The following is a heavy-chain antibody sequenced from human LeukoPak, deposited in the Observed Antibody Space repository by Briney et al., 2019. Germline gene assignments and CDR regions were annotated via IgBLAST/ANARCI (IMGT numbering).Heavy chain of an antibody. J-gene: IGHJ4*02. Sequence: QTGGSLRLSCSASGFTFSAYAMYWVRQAPGKGLEYVSGISSNGGSSFYADSVKGRFTISRDNSKNTLYPQMSSLRAEDTAVYYCVKITSVTGGDCWGQGTRLTVSS. CDR3: VKITSVTGGDC. CDR1: GFTFSAYA. CDR2: ISSNGGSS. V-gene: IGHV3-64D*09. D-gene: IGHD1-1*01.